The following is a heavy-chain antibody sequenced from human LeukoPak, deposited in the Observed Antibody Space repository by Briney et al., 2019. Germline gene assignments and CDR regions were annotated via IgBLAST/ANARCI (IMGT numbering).Heavy chain of an antibody. J-gene: IGHJ4*02. CDR2: ISSNGGST. D-gene: IGHD1-26*01. Sequence: GGSVRLSCAASGFTFSSYAMHWVRQAPGKGLEYVSAISSNGGSTYYANSVKGRFTISRDNSKNTLYLQMGSLRAEDMAVYYCARDRQRSWYSGSWGHYWGQGTLVTVSS. CDR3: ARDRQRSWYSGSWGHY. V-gene: IGHV3-64*01. CDR1: GFTFSSYA.